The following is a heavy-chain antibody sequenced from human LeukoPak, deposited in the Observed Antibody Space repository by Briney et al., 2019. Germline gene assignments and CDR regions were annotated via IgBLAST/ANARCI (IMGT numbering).Heavy chain of an antibody. V-gene: IGHV3-64*01. D-gene: IGHD2-2*01. CDR3: ARGDFVVVPTAVGSWDY. J-gene: IGHJ4*02. CDR2: ISSNGGNT. Sequence: GGSLRLSCAASGFTFSSYAMHWVRQAPGKGLEYVSAISSNGGNTYYANSVKGRFTISRDNSKNTLYLQMGSLRAEDTAVYYCARGDFVVVPTAVGSWDYWGQGTLVTVSS. CDR1: GFTFSSYA.